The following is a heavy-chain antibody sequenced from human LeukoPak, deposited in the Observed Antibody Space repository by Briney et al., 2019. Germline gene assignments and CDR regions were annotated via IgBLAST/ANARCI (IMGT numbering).Heavy chain of an antibody. J-gene: IGHJ4*02. Sequence: PGWSLRLSCASSGFTFTSYGMHSVRQAPSRGVDGVTGISYNGSNKSYAESVKGRFTISRDNFKNTMYLQMNSLRAEDTAVYYCAKDNNINCGGDCCSGYYFDYWGQGTLVTVSS. D-gene: IGHD2-21*02. CDR2: ISYNGSNK. V-gene: IGHV3-30*18. CDR3: AKDNNINCGGDCCSGYYFDY. CDR1: GFTFTSYG.